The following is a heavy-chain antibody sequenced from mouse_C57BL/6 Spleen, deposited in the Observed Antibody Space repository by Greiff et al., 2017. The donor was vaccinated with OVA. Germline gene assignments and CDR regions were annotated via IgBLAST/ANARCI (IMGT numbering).Heavy chain of an antibody. CDR1: GFSFNTYA. CDR2: IRSKSNNYAT. CDR3: VRGYYGSSFDY. V-gene: IGHV10-1*01. Sequence: EVMLVESGGGLVQPKGSLKLSCAASGFSFNTYAMNWVRQAPGKGLEWVARIRSKSNNYATYYADSVKDRFTISRDDSESMLYLQMNNLKTEDTAMYYCVRGYYGSSFDYWGQGTTLTVSS. J-gene: IGHJ2*01. D-gene: IGHD1-1*01.